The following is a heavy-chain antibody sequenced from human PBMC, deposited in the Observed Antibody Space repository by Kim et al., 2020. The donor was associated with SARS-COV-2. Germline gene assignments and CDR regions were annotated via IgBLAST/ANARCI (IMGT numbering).Heavy chain of an antibody. CDR2: IYYSGST. CDR1: GGSISSGGYY. Sequence: SETLSLTCTVSGGSISSGGYYWSWIRQHPGKGLEWIGYIYYSGSTYYNPSLKSRVTISVDTSKKQFSLKLRSVTAADTAGYYCARAGITIFGVVTHFDYWGQGTLVTVSS. V-gene: IGHV4-31*03. D-gene: IGHD3-3*01. J-gene: IGHJ4*02. CDR3: ARAGITIFGVVTHFDY.